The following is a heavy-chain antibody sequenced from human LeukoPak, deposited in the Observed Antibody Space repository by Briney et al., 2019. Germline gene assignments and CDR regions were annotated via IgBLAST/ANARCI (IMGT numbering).Heavy chain of an antibody. CDR3: ARGGLLWLGESDFDY. CDR1: GYTFTSYY. J-gene: IGHJ4*02. Sequence: GASVKVSCKASGYTFTSYYMHWVRQAPGQGLEWMGIINPSGGSTSYAQKFQGRVTMTRDTSTSTVYMGLSSLRSEDTAVYYCARGGLLWLGESDFDYWGQGTLVTVSS. CDR2: INPSGGST. V-gene: IGHV1-46*01. D-gene: IGHD3-10*01.